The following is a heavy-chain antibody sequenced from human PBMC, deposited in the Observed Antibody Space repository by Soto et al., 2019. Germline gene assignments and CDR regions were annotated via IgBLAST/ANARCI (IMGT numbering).Heavy chain of an antibody. CDR2: IYHSGST. CDR3: ARGSYSNAGFGELSGFDY. J-gene: IGHJ4*02. Sequence: SETLSLTCAVSGGSISSGGYSWSWIRQPPGKGLEWIGYIYHSGSTYYNPSLKSRVTISVDRSKNQFSLKLSSVTAADTAVYYCARGSYSNAGFGELSGFDYWGQGTLVTVS. D-gene: IGHD3-10*01. V-gene: IGHV4-30-2*01. CDR1: GGSISSGGYS.